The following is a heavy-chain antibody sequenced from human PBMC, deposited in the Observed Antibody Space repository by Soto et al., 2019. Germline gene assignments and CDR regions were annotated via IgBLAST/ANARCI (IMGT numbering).Heavy chain of an antibody. D-gene: IGHD3-3*01. Sequence: SETLSLTCAVYGGSFSGYYWSWIRQPPGKGLEWIGEINHSGSTNYNPSLKSRVTISADTSKNQFSLKLSSVTAADTAVYYCARGPPDFWSGYFNVPRRGMDVWGQGTTVTVSS. J-gene: IGHJ6*02. CDR2: INHSGST. V-gene: IGHV4-34*01. CDR1: GGSFSGYY. CDR3: ARGPPDFWSGYFNVPRRGMDV.